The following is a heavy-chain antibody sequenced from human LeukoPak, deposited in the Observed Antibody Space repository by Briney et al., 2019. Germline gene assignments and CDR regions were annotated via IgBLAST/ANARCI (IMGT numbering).Heavy chain of an antibody. D-gene: IGHD2-2*01. Sequence: GGSLRLSCAASGFTFSKYSMNWVRQAPGKGLEWVSYISSSGSTIYYADSVKGRFTISRDNAKNSLYLQMNSLRAEDTAVYYCARDLIGYCSSTSCSATAAGHDFDYWGQGTLVTVSS. CDR2: ISSSGSTI. CDR3: ARDLIGYCSSTSCSATAAGHDFDY. CDR1: GFTFSKYS. V-gene: IGHV3-48*04. J-gene: IGHJ4*02.